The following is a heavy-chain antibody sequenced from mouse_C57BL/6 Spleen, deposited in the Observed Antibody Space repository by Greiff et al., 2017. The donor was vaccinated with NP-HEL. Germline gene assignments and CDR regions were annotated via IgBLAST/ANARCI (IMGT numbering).Heavy chain of an antibody. CDR2: IYPSDSET. D-gene: IGHD1-1*01. CDR1: GYTFTSYW. J-gene: IGHJ2*01. V-gene: IGHV1-61*01. Sequence: QVQLQQPGAELVRPGSSVKLSCKASGYTFTSYWMDWVKQRPGQGLEWIGNIYPSDSETHYNQKFKDKATLTVDKSSSTAYMQLSSLTSEDSAVYCCARGNYYGSSYDYWGQGTTLTVSS. CDR3: ARGNYYGSSYDY.